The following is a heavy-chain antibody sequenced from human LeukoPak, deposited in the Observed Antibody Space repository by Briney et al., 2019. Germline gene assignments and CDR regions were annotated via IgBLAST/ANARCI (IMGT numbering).Heavy chain of an antibody. CDR2: IYSGGST. CDR3: ARGNKMYYEAY. J-gene: IGHJ4*02. CDR1: GLTVSSNY. V-gene: IGHV3-53*01. Sequence: PGGSLRLSCAASGLTVSSNYMSWVRQAPGKGLEWVSVIYSGGSTYYADSVKGRFTISRDNSKNTLYLQMNSLGAEDTAVYYCARGNKMYYEAYWGQGTLVTVSS. D-gene: IGHD2-8*01.